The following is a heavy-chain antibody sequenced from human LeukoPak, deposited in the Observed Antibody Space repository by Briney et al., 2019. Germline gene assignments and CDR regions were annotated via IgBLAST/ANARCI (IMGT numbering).Heavy chain of an antibody. Sequence: SETLSLTCTVSGGSISSYYWSWILQPAGKGLEWIGRIYTSGSTNYNPSLKSRVTMSVDTSKNQFSLKLSSVTAADTAVYYCARVQRYFDWLLLGAFDIWGQGTMVTVSS. CDR2: IYTSGST. J-gene: IGHJ3*02. D-gene: IGHD3-9*01. CDR3: ARVQRYFDWLLLGAFDI. V-gene: IGHV4-4*07. CDR1: GGSISSYY.